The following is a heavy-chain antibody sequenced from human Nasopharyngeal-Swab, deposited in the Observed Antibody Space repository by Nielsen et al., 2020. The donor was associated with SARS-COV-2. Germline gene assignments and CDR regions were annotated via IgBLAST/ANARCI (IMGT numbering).Heavy chain of an antibody. CDR2: ISWNSGSI. V-gene: IGHV3-9*01. Sequence: SLKISCASSGFTFDDYAMLLFRQAPVKVLEWVSGISWNSGSIGYADSVKGRFTISRDNAKNSLYLQMNSLRAEDTALYYCAKDSWQGGDYYFDYWGQGTLVTVSS. CDR1: GFTFDDYA. CDR3: AKDSWQGGDYYFDY. D-gene: IGHD2-21*02. J-gene: IGHJ4*02.